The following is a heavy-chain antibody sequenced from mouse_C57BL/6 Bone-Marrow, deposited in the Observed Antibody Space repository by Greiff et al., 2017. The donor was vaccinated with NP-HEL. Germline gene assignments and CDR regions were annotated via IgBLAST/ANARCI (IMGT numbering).Heavy chain of an antibody. CDR2: SRNKANDYTT. J-gene: IGHJ1*03. V-gene: IGHV7-1*01. Sequence: EVKVVESGGGLVQSGRSLRLSCATSGFTFSDFYMEWVRQAPGKGLEWIAASRNKANDYTTEYSASVKGRFIVSRDTSQSILYLQMNAMRAEDTAIYYCAREANYYGSSYWYFDVWGTGTTVTVSS. CDR3: AREANYYGSSYWYFDV. D-gene: IGHD1-1*01. CDR1: GFTFSDFY.